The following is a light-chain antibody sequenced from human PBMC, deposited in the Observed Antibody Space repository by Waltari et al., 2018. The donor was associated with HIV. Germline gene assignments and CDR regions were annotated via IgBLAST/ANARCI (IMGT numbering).Light chain of an antibody. CDR3: AAWDDSLNGWV. J-gene: IGLJ3*02. Sequence: QSVLTQPPSASGTPGPRVTISCSGSSSNMGSNTVHWYQQLPGTAPKLLICSNNQRPSGVPDRFSGSKSGTSASLASSGLQSEDEADYYCAAWDDSLNGWVFGGGTKLTVL. CDR1: SSNMGSNT. V-gene: IGLV1-44*01. CDR2: SNN.